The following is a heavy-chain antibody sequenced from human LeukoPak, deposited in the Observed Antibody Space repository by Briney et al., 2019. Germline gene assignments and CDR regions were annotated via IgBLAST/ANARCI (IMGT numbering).Heavy chain of an antibody. CDR3: ARGNFFDY. CDR1: GDRVSSNSAA. Sequence: SQTLSLTCAISGDRVSSNSAAWNWLRQSPSRGLEWLGRTYYRSKWKSDYAVSVKSRITINPDTSKNQFSLQLNSMTPEDAAVCYCARGNFFDYWGQGTLVTVSS. V-gene: IGHV6-1*01. J-gene: IGHJ4*02. CDR2: TYYRSKWKS.